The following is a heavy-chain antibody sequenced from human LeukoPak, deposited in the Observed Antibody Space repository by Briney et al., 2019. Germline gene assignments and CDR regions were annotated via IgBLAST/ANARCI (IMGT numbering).Heavy chain of an antibody. D-gene: IGHD5-12*01. CDR1: GFTFSSYG. CDR2: IWYDGSNK. J-gene: IGHJ4*02. V-gene: IGHV3-33*01. CDR3: ARGTSGYSGYDSGFDY. Sequence: GRSLRLSCAASGFTFSSYGMHWVRQAPGKGLEWVSSIWYDGSNKYYADSVKGRFTISRDNSKNTLYLQMNSMRAEDTAVYYCARGTSGYSGYDSGFDYCGQGTLVTVSS.